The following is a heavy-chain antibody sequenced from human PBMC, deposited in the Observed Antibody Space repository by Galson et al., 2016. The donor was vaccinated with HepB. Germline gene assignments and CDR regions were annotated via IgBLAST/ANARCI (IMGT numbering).Heavy chain of an antibody. CDR3: AHTTTKSYYYFDF. V-gene: IGHV2-5*02. J-gene: IGHJ4*02. Sequence: PALVKPPQTLTLTCNVSGFSLTTTGVGVGWIRQPPGEALQWLALIYWDDYARYSPSLRNRLTIAKDASRNNVVLTLTNVDPVDTATYFCAHTTTKSYYYFDFWGQGALVTVSS. CDR2: IYWDDYA. D-gene: IGHD1-14*01. CDR1: GFSLTTTGVG.